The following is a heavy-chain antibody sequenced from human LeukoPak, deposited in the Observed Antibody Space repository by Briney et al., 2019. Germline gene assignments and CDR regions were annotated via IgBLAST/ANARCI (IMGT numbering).Heavy chain of an antibody. V-gene: IGHV4-59*01. J-gene: IGHJ3*02. CDR1: GGSISSYY. Sequence: PSETLSLTCTVSGGSISSYYWSWIRQPPGKGLEWIGYTYYSGSTNYNPSLKSRVTISVDTSKNQFSLKLSSVTAADTAVYYCARETYQGAFDIWGQGTMVTVSS. CDR2: TYYSGST. CDR3: ARETYQGAFDI.